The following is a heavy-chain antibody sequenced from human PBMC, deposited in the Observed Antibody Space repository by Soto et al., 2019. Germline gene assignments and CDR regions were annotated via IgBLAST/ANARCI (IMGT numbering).Heavy chain of an antibody. V-gene: IGHV1-3*01. J-gene: IGHJ4*02. Sequence: QVQLVQSGAEVKKPGASVKVSCKASGYTFTTYAIHWVRQAPGQRLEWMGWINAGNGNTRHSQKVQGRVTITRDTSASKAFMELSSLRSEDTAVYYCAREGGGYCSGASCYPYYFDSWGQGTLVTVSS. CDR3: AREGGGYCSGASCYPYYFDS. CDR1: GYTFTTYA. CDR2: INAGNGNT. D-gene: IGHD2-15*01.